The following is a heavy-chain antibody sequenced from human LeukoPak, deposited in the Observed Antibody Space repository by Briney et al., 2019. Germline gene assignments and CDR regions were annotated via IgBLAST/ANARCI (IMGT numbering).Heavy chain of an antibody. CDR3: AGDGDVGYCSGGSCYSGDYYYYYMDV. D-gene: IGHD2-15*01. CDR1: GFTFSSYA. V-gene: IGHV3-30*04. CDR2: ISYDGSNK. J-gene: IGHJ6*03. Sequence: PGGSLRLSCAASGFTFSSYAMHWVRQAPGKGLEWVAVISYDGSNKYYADSVKGRFTISRDNSKNTLYLQMNSLRAEDTAVYYCAGDGDVGYCSGGSCYSGDYYYYYMDVWGKGTTVTVSS.